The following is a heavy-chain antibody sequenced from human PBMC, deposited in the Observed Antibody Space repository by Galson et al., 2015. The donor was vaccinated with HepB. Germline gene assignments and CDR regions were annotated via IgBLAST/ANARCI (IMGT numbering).Heavy chain of an antibody. CDR2: IKSKTDGGTT. V-gene: IGHV3-15*01. CDR3: TTDPEDHTVTHAQAFDI. J-gene: IGHJ3*02. Sequence: SLRLSCAASGFTFSNAWMSWVRQAPGKGLEWVGRIKSKTDGGTTDYAAPVKGRFTISRDDSKNTLYLQMNSLKTEDTAVYYCTTDPEDHTVTHAQAFDIWGQGTMVTVSS. D-gene: IGHD4-17*01. CDR1: GFTFSNAW.